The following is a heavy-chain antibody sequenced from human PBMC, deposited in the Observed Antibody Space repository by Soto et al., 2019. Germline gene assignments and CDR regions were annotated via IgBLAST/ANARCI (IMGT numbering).Heavy chain of an antibody. D-gene: IGHD3-22*01. V-gene: IGHV3-23*01. CDR1: GFTFSSYA. CDR2: ISSSAAGT. Sequence: SLRLSCAASGFTFSSYAMSWVRQAPGKGLDWVSTISSSAAGTYYADSVKGRFTISRNSSKSMVYLQMNSLRAEDTAVYYCAKGNSGYYSESWGQGTLVTVSS. CDR3: AKGNSGYYSES. J-gene: IGHJ5*02.